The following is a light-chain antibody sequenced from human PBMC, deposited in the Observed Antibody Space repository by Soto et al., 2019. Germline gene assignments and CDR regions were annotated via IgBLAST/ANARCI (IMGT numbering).Light chain of an antibody. CDR1: SSDVGEYNY. V-gene: IGLV2-14*01. Sequence: QSVLTQPASVSGSPGQSITISCTGTSSDVGEYNYVSWYQQHPGKAPKLIIYGVSNRPSGISNRFSGSKSGNTASLTISGLQAEDEADYYCISYTSTNTLVFGGGTKLTVL. CDR2: GVS. J-gene: IGLJ2*01. CDR3: ISYTSTNTLV.